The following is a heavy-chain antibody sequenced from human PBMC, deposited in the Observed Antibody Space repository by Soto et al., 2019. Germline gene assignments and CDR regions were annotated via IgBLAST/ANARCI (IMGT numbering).Heavy chain of an antibody. CDR3: AKGKGIVARQQLAN. Sequence: PGGSLRLSCAASGFTFSSYAMHWVRQAPGKGLEWVAVISYDGSNKYYADSVKGRFTISRDNSKNTLYLQMNSLRAEDTAVYYCAKGKGIVARQQLANWGQGTLVTVSS. CDR2: ISYDGSNK. V-gene: IGHV3-30*04. J-gene: IGHJ4*02. CDR1: GFTFSSYA. D-gene: IGHD6-13*01.